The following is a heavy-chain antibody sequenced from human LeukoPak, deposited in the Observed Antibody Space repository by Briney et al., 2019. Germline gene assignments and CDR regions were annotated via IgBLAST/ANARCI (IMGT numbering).Heavy chain of an antibody. CDR2: INPSGGST. D-gene: IGHD3-3*01. CDR1: GYTFTSYY. V-gene: IGHV1-46*03. Sequence: ASVKVSCKASGYTFTSYYMHWVRHAPGQGLEWMGIINPSGGSTSYAQKFQGRVTMTGDTSTSTVYMELSSLRSEDTAVYYCARAELYYDFWSGYYFEPLNNWFDPWGQGTLVTVSS. CDR3: ARAELYYDFWSGYYFEPLNNWFDP. J-gene: IGHJ5*02.